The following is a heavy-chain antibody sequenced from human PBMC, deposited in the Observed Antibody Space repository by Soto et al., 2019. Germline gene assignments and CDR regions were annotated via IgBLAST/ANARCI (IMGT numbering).Heavy chain of an antibody. J-gene: IGHJ4*02. CDR3: VRTAHYGSGTWNFDF. Sequence: EVQLVESGGGLVQPGGSLRLSCAGSGFTLSDNYMDWVRQAPGKGLEWVGRTRNKANRYTTEYAASVKGRFTVSRNESMNSLQLQRNRLKTEDTAVYYCVRTAHYGSGTWNFDFWGQGTVVTVSS. CDR1: GFTLSDNY. V-gene: IGHV3-72*01. D-gene: IGHD3-10*01. CDR2: TRNKANRYTT.